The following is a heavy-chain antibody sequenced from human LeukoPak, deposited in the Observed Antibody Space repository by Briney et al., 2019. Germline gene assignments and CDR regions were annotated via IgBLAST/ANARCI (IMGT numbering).Heavy chain of an antibody. CDR1: GYTFTGYY. CDR3: ARDSDSSGYYMDV. D-gene: IGHD3-22*01. Sequence: SVKVSCKASGYTFTGYYIHWLRQAPGQGLEWMGRIIPIFGTANYAQKFQGRVTITTDESTSTAYMELSSLRSEDTAVYYCARDSDSSGYYMDVWGKGTTVTVSS. CDR2: IIPIFGTA. V-gene: IGHV1-69*05. J-gene: IGHJ6*03.